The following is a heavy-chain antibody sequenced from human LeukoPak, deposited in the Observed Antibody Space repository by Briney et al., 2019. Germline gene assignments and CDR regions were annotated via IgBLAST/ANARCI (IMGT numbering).Heavy chain of an antibody. CDR2: INPNSGGT. D-gene: IGHD5-12*01. J-gene: IGHJ4*02. Sequence: ASVKVSCKASGYSFTGYYMDWVRQAPGQGLEWIGCINPNSGGTDYAQKFQGRVTMTRDTSISTAYMELSRLTSDDTAVYYCAGLSGYEPYYFDYWGQGTLVAVSS. CDR3: AGLSGYEPYYFDY. V-gene: IGHV1-2*02. CDR1: GYSFTGYY.